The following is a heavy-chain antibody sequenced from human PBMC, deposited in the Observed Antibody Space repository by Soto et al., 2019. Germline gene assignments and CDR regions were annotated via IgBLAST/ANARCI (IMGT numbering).Heavy chain of an antibody. CDR2: IYYSGST. CDR3: ARELGDILTGYPWNGMDV. J-gene: IGHJ6*02. Sequence: QVQLQESGPGLVKPSQTLSLTCTVSGGSISSGGYYWSWIRQPPGKGLEWIGYIYYSGSTYYNPSLNSRVTISVDTSKNQSSLKLSSVTAADTAVDYCARELGDILTGYPWNGMDVWGQGTTVTVSS. D-gene: IGHD3-9*01. V-gene: IGHV4-31*03. CDR1: GGSISSGGYY.